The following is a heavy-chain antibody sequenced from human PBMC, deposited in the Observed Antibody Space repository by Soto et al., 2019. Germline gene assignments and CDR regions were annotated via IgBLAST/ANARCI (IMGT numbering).Heavy chain of an antibody. D-gene: IGHD5-18*01. CDR2: ISSNGGST. CDR1: GFTFSSYA. CDR3: VKDHEQSYSYGWFDP. Sequence: GGSLRLSCSASGFTFSSYAMHWVRQAPWKGLEYVSAISSNGGSTYYADSVKGRFTISRDNSKNTLYLQMSSLRAEDTAVYYCVKDHEQSYSYGWFDPWGQGTLVTVSS. V-gene: IGHV3-64D*06. J-gene: IGHJ5*02.